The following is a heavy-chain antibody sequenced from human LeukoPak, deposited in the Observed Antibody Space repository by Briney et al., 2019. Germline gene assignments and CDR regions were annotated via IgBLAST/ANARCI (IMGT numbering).Heavy chain of an antibody. V-gene: IGHV3-23*01. J-gene: IGHJ4*02. CDR1: GFTFSSYA. Sequence: PGGSLRLSCAASGFTFSSYAMSWVRQAPGKGLEWVSAISGSGGSTYYADSVKGRFTISRDNSKNTLYLQMKSLGAEDTAVYYCAKVGQWLVPGGYWGQGTRSPSPQ. CDR2: ISGSGGST. D-gene: IGHD6-19*01. CDR3: AKVGQWLVPGGY.